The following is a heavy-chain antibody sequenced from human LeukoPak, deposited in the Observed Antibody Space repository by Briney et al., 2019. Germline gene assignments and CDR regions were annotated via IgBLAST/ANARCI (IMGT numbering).Heavy chain of an antibody. CDR3: ARAGDSLDIQFDY. CDR1: GGSISSGSYY. Sequence: SQTLSLACTVSGGSISSGSYYWSRIRQPAGKGLEWIGRIYTSGSTNYNPSLKSRVTISVDTSKNQFSLKLSSVTAADTAVYYCARAGDSLDIQFDYWGRGTLVTVSS. D-gene: IGHD2-21*02. CDR2: IYTSGST. V-gene: IGHV4-61*02. J-gene: IGHJ4*02.